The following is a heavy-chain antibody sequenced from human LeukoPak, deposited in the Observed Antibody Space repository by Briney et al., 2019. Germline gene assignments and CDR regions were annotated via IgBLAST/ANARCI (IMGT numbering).Heavy chain of an antibody. Sequence: SETLSLTCTVSGGSISPYFRSWMRQTPGKGLEWIGYISYTGSTNYNPALKSRVTISVDTSKNQFSLQLTSVTAADTAVYYCARDAYRGVTNFDPWGQGTLVTVSS. CDR2: ISYTGST. V-gene: IGHV4-59*01. CDR3: ARDAYRGVTNFDP. J-gene: IGHJ5*02. CDR1: GGSISPYF. D-gene: IGHD3-10*01.